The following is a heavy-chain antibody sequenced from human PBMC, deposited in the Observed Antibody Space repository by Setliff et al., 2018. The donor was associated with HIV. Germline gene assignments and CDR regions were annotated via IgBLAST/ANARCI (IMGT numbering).Heavy chain of an antibody. J-gene: IGHJ4*01. CDR1: GFTFNTYG. CDR3: AKDGISGGSYPPYYFDY. V-gene: IGHV3-23*01. Sequence: SWSPSGFTFNTYGMSWVRQAPGKGLEWVSVISGSGSGTFYADSVKGRFTISRDNSKNTLYLQMNRLRVDDTAVYYCAKDGISGGSYPPYYFDYWGHGTLVTVSS. CDR2: ISGSGSGT. D-gene: IGHD2-15*01.